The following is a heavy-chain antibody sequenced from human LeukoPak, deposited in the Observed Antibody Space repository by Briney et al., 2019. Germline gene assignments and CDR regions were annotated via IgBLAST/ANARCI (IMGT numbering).Heavy chain of an antibody. CDR1: GGSFSDYY. D-gene: IGHD2-21*02. J-gene: IGHJ3*02. CDR2: INHSGST. Sequence: SETLSLTCAVYGGSFSDYYWSWIRQPPGKGLEWIGEINHSGSTNYNPSLKSRVTISVDTSKNQFSLKLSSVTAADTAVYYCASCGGDCSYHAFDIWGQGTMVTVSS. V-gene: IGHV4-34*01. CDR3: ASCGGDCSYHAFDI.